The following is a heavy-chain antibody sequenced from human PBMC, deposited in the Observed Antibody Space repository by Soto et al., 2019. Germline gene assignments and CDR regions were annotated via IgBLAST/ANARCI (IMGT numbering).Heavy chain of an antibody. D-gene: IGHD3-10*01. CDR2: ISAYNGNT. CDR3: VRDLDGSGSYYPAY. V-gene: IGHV1-18*01. Sequence: GDSVKVSCKASASMIPSYGINWVRQAPGQGLEWMGWISAYNGNTKYAQNLQGRVTMTTDTSTSTAYMEMRSLRSDDTAVYYCVRDLDGSGSYYPAYWGRGTPVTVS. J-gene: IGHJ4*02. CDR1: ASMIPSYG.